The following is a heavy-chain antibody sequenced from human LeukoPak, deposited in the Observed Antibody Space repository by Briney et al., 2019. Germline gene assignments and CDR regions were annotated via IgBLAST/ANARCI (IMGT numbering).Heavy chain of an antibody. V-gene: IGHV4-39*07. CDR2: IYYSGST. J-gene: IGHJ1*01. CDR1: GGSISSGDYY. D-gene: IGHD3-10*01. Sequence: PSETLSLTCTVSGGSISSGDYYWSWIRQPPGKGLEWIGSIYYSGSTYYNPSLKSRVTISVDTSKNQFSLKLSSVTAADTAVYYCARRRLYYGSGSYYTGGSYFQHWGQGTLVTVSS. CDR3: ARRRLYYGSGSYYTGGSYFQH.